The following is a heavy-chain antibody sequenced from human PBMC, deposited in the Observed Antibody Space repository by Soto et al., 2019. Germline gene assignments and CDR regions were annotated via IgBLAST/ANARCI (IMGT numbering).Heavy chain of an antibody. CDR1: GGTFTSYG. J-gene: IGHJ6*02. CDR3: ARTPPYGTAAAVYYYYGMDV. CDR2: ISAYNGNT. V-gene: IGHV1-18*01. Sequence: ASVKVSCKASGGTFTSYGISWVRQAPGQGLEWMGWISAYNGNTNYAQKLQGRVTMTTDTSTSTAYMELRSLRSDDTAVYYCARTPPYGTAAAVYYYYGMDVWGQGTTVTVS. D-gene: IGHD6-13*01.